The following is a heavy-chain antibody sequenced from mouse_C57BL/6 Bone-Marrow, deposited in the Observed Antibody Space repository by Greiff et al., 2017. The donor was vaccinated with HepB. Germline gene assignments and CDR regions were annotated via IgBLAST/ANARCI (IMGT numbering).Heavy chain of an antibody. CDR2: ISGGGGNT. D-gene: IGHD1-1*01. CDR3: ARHYYGSSLYYFDY. V-gene: IGHV5-9*01. Sequence: EVKLEESGGGLVKPGGSLKLSCAASGFTFSSYTMSWVRQTPEKRLEWVATISGGGGNTYYPDSVKGRFTISRDNAKNTLYLQMSSLRSEDTALYYCARHYYGSSLYYFDYWGQGTTLTVSS. J-gene: IGHJ2*01. CDR1: GFTFSSYT.